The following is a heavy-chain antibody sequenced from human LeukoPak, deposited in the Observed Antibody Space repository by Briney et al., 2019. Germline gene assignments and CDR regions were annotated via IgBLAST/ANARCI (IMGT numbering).Heavy chain of an antibody. Sequence: PGGSLRLSCAASGFTFDDYAMHWVRQAPGKGLEWVSGISWNSGSIGYADSVKGRFTISRDNAKNSLYLQMNSLRAEDTALYYCGSGGSTLWFDPWGQGTLVTVSS. CDR3: GSGGSTLWFDP. CDR2: ISWNSGSI. D-gene: IGHD3-10*01. V-gene: IGHV3-9*01. CDR1: GFTFDDYA. J-gene: IGHJ5*02.